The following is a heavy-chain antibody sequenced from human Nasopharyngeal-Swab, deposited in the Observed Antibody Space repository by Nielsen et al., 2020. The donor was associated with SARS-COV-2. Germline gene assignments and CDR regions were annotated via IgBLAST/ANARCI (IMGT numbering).Heavy chain of an antibody. V-gene: IGHV3-48*03. D-gene: IGHD3-3*01. CDR1: GFTFSSYE. CDR3: ARVLRLEWLLWEVDDAFDI. CDR2: ISSSGSTI. J-gene: IGHJ3*02. Sequence: GESLKISCAASGFTFSSYEMNWVRQAPGKGLEWVSYISSSGSTIYYADSVKGRFTISRDNAKNSLYLQMNSLRAEDTAVYYCARVLRLEWLLWEVDDAFDIWGQGTMVTVSS.